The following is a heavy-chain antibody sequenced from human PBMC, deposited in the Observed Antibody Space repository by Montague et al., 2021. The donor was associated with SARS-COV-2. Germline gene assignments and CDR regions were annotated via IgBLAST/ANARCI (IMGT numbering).Heavy chain of an antibody. D-gene: IGHD6-13*01. J-gene: IGHJ6*02. CDR3: TRDRGIAAADNYYYGMDV. CDR2: ISDSGRT. CDR1: GDSIRSYH. V-gene: IGHV4-59*13. Sequence: SETLSLTCTVSGDSIRSYHWTWIRQPPGKGLEWIGRISDSGRTIYNPSLKSRVTLSVDTSKNQFFLNLRSMVAANTAIYYCTRDRGIAAADNYYYGMDVWGQGTTVTVSS.